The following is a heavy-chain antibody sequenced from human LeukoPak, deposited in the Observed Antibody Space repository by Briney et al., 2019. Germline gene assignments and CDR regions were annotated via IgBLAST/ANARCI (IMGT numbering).Heavy chain of an antibody. D-gene: IGHD6-13*01. CDR1: GYTFTNFG. Sequence: ATVKVSCKTSGYTFTNFGISWVRQAPGQGLEWMGWISPYNGNTNYAQKLQGRVTMTTDTSTGTAYMELGSLRSDDTAVYYRARDGSSWLQVWFDPWGQGTLVTVSS. CDR2: ISPYNGNT. V-gene: IGHV1-18*01. CDR3: ARDGSSWLQVWFDP. J-gene: IGHJ5*02.